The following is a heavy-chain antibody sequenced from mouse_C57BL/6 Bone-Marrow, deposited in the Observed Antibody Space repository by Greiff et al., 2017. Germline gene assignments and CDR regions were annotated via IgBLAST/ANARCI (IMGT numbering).Heavy chain of an antibody. CDR1: GYTFTSYW. CDR3: ARKILRWHWYFEV. V-gene: IGHV1-53*01. D-gene: IGHD2-1*01. J-gene: IGHJ1*03. CDR2: INPSDGGT. Sequence: QVQLQQPGTELVKPGASVKLSCKASGYTFTSYWMHWVKQRPGQGLEWIGNINPSDGGTNYNEKFKSKATLTVDKSSSTAYMQLSSRTSEDTAVYYCARKILRWHWYFEVWGTGTTVTVSS.